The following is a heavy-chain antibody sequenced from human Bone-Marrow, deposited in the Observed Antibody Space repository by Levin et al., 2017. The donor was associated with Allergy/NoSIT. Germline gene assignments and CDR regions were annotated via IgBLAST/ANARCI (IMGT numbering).Heavy chain of an antibody. CDR1: GFTFSNAW. Sequence: PGGSLRLSCAASGFTFSNAWMSWVRQAPGKGLEWIGRIKSKTDGGTADYAAPVKGRFTISIDDSEDTLYLQMNSLKTEDTAVYYCPRVLAGHYWYFDLWGRGTLVTVSS. D-gene: IGHD1-1*01. J-gene: IGHJ2*01. V-gene: IGHV3-15*01. CDR2: IKSKTDGGTA. CDR3: PRVLAGHYWYFDL.